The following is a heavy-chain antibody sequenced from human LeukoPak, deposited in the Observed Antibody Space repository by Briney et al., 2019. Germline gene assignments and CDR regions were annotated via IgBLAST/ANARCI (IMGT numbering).Heavy chain of an antibody. CDR3: ARAVGPFDF. CDR1: GGSFSDYY. CDR2: INHTGST. J-gene: IGHJ3*01. V-gene: IGHV4-34*01. Sequence: PSETLSLTCAVYGGSFSDYYCSWIRQPPGKGLEWIGEINHTGSTNYNPSLKSRVTISVDTSKNQFSLKLSSVTAADTAVYYCARAVGPFDFWGPGTLVIVSS.